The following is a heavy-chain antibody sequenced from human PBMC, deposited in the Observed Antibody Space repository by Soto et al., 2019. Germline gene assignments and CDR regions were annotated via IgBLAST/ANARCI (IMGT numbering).Heavy chain of an antibody. Sequence: ASVKVSCKASGGTFSSYAITWVRQAPGQGLEWMGGIIPIFGTANYAQKFQGRVTITADESASTAYMELSSLRSEDTAVYYCARDSGRRIAAAVWVYYYGMDVLGQGTTVNVFS. CDR2: IIPIFGTA. D-gene: IGHD6-13*01. J-gene: IGHJ6*02. V-gene: IGHV1-69*13. CDR3: ARDSGRRIAAAVWVYYYGMDV. CDR1: GGTFSSYA.